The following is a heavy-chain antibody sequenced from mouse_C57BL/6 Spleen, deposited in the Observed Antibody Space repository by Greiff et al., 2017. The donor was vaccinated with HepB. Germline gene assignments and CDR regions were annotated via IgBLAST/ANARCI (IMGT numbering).Heavy chain of an antibody. CDR2: IDPETGGT. CDR3: TRWNYYGSRWYFDV. CDR1: GYTFTDYE. Sequence: QSGAELVRPGASVTLSCKASGYTFTDYEMHWVKQTPVHGLEWIGAIDPETGGTAYNQKFKGKAILTADKSSSTAYMELRSLTSEDSAVYYCTRWNYYGSRWYFDVWGTGTTVTVSS. J-gene: IGHJ1*03. V-gene: IGHV1-15*01. D-gene: IGHD1-1*01.